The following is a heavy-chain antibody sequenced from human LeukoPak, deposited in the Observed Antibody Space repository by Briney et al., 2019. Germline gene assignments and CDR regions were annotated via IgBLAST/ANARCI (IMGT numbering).Heavy chain of an antibody. CDR2: IYYSGST. J-gene: IGHJ5*02. Sequence: SETLSLTCTVSGGSISSYYWSWIRQPPGKGLEWIGYIYYSGSTNYNPSLKSRVAISVDTSKNQFSLKLRSLTAADTAVYYCARHVGYGNNWFDPWGQGTLVTVSS. V-gene: IGHV4-59*08. CDR3: ARHVGYGNNWFDP. D-gene: IGHD5-18*01. CDR1: GGSISSYY.